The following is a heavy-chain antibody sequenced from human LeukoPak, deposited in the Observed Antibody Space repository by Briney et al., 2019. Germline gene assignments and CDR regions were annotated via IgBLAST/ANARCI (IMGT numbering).Heavy chain of an antibody. Sequence: PSETLSLTCTVSGGSISSYYWSWIRQSPGKGLACIGYIHYTGSTNYNPSLKSRVTISVETSKNQFSLQLKSVTAADTAVYYCARGGYYGSGNDFRFDPWGQGTLVTVSS. J-gene: IGHJ5*02. D-gene: IGHD3-10*01. CDR3: ARGGYYGSGNDFRFDP. CDR1: GGSISSYY. CDR2: IHYTGST. V-gene: IGHV4-59*01.